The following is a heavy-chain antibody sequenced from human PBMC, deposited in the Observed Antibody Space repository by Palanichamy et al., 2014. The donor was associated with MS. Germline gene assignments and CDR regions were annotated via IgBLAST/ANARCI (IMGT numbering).Heavy chain of an antibody. D-gene: IGHD4-17*01. Sequence: VRQAPGKGLEWVSGISSSGGSTYYADSVKGRFTISRDNSKNTLYLQMNSLRAEDTAVYYCAKDRGLAYGDYPGYFDYWGQGTLVTVSS. J-gene: IGHJ4*02. CDR3: AKDRGLAYGDYPGYFDY. CDR2: ISSSGGST. V-gene: IGHV3-23*01.